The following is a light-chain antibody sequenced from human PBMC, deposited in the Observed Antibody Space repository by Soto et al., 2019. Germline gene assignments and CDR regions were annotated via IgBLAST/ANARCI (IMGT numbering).Light chain of an antibody. J-gene: IGKJ4*01. CDR2: ETS. Sequence: IQMTQSPSTLSASLGDRVTITCRASQSISGWLAWYQQKPGKAPKLLIYETSNLRSGVPSRFSGSGSATDFTLTISGLQPDDFATYYGQQYSAYPLTFGGGTKVEI. V-gene: IGKV1-5*03. CDR3: QQYSAYPLT. CDR1: QSISGW.